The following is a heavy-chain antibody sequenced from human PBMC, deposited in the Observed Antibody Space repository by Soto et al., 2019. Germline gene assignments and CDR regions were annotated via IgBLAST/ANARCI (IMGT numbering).Heavy chain of an antibody. D-gene: IGHD3-22*01. CDR1: GYTFTSYY. V-gene: IGHV1-46*01. CDR3: ARSYYYDSSGSTFDY. CDR2: INPSGGST. J-gene: IGHJ4*02. Sequence: ASVKGSCKASGYTFTSYYMHWVRQAPGQGLEWMGIINPSGGSTSYAQKFQGRVTMTRDTSTSTVYMELSSLRSEDTAVYYCARSYYYDSSGSTFDYWGQGTLVTVSS.